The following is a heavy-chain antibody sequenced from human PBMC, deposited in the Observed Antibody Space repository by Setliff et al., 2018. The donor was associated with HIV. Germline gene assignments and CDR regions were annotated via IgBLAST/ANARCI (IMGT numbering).Heavy chain of an antibody. CDR2: INHSGKT. V-gene: IGHV4-39*07. CDR3: VTSSSWSSRLNF. J-gene: IGHJ4*02. D-gene: IGHD6-13*01. Sequence: SETLSLTCSVSGGSISTSSYYWGWIRQPPGEGLEWIGEINHSGKTNYNPSLKSRVTISVDTSKNQFSLKVTSVTAADTAVYYCVTSSSWSSRLNFWGQGMLVTVSS. CDR1: GGSISTSSYY.